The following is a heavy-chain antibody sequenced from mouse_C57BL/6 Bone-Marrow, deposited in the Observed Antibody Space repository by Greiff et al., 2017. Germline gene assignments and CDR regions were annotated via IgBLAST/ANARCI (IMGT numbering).Heavy chain of an antibody. V-gene: IGHV1-15*01. J-gene: IGHJ4*01. Sequence: VQLQQSGAELVRPGASVTLSCKASGYTFTDYEMHWVKQTPVHGLEWIGAIDPETGGTAYNQKFKGKAILTADKSSSTAYMELRSLTSEDSAVYYCTVYYGNYERVDYWGQGTSVTVSS. CDR2: IDPETGGT. CDR3: TVYYGNYERVDY. CDR1: GYTFTDYE. D-gene: IGHD2-1*01.